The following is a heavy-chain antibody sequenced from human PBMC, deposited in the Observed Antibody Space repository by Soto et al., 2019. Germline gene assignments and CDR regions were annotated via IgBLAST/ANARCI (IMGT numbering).Heavy chain of an antibody. J-gene: IGHJ6*02. CDR1: GFTFSSYD. D-gene: IGHD5-18*01. CDR3: ARDTAMPYYYGMDV. V-gene: IGHV3-33*01. Sequence: QVQLVESGGGVVQPGRSLRLSCAASGFTFSSYDMHWVRQAPGKGLEWVALIWYDGSNKYYADSVKGRFTISRDNSKNTLYLQMNSLIAEDTAVYYCARDTAMPYYYGMDVWGQGTTVTVSS. CDR2: IWYDGSNK.